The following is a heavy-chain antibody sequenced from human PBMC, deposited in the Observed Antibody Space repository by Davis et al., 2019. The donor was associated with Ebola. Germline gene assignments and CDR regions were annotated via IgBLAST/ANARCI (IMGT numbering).Heavy chain of an antibody. CDR2: ISYDGSNK. D-gene: IGHD6-13*01. CDR1: GFTFSSYA. CDR3: VGYLAGAFDP. Sequence: PGGSLRLSCAASGFTFSSYAMHWVRQAPGKGLEWVAVISYDGSNKYYADSVKGRFTISRDNSKNTLYLQMNSLRAEDTAVYYCVGYLAGAFDPWGQGTLVTVSS. V-gene: IGHV3-30-3*01. J-gene: IGHJ5*02.